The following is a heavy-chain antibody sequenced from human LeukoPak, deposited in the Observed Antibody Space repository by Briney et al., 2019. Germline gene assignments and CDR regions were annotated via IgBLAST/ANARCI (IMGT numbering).Heavy chain of an antibody. Sequence: ASVKVSCKASGYIFANYDITWVRQAPGQGLEWMGRISTSNGDTNYAQSLQGRVTMTTDTYTSTVYMELRSLRSDDPAVYYCARDPYHRLGPPLDLWGQGTLVTVSS. D-gene: IGHD2-2*01. J-gene: IGHJ5*02. V-gene: IGHV1-18*01. CDR1: GYIFANYD. CDR2: ISTSNGDT. CDR3: ARDPYHRLGPPLDL.